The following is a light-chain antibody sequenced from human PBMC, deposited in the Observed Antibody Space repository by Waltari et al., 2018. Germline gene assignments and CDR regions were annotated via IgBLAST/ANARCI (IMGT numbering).Light chain of an antibody. J-gene: IGLJ2*01. CDR1: RLADQF. Sequence: SLELTQPPSVSVSPGQPASISCSGHRLADQFVCWYQQKPRQSPLLVIYKDSKRPSEIPERYSGSNSGNTATLTISGTQAVDEADYYCQAWDSNTHVVFGGGTKLTVL. V-gene: IGLV3-1*01. CDR2: KDS. CDR3: QAWDSNTHVV.